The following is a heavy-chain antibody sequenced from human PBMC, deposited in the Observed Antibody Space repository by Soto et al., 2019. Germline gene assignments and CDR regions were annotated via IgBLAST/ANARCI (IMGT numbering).Heavy chain of an antibody. J-gene: IGHJ4*02. Sequence: GGSLRLSCAASGFTFSSYSMNWVRQAPGKGLEWVSSISSSSSYIYYAYSLKGRFTISRDNAKNSLYLQMTSLRAEDTAVYYCAREGSFYYDILTGTFDYWGQGTLATVSS. D-gene: IGHD3-9*01. CDR1: GFTFSSYS. CDR3: AREGSFYYDILTGTFDY. V-gene: IGHV3-21*01. CDR2: ISSSSSYI.